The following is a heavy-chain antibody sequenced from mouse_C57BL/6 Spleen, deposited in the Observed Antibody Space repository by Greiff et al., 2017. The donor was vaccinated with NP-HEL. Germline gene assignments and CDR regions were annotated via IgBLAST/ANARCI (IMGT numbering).Heavy chain of an antibody. Sequence: VQLQQSGPELVKPGASVKISCKASGYTFTDYYVNWVKQSHGKSLEWIGDINPNNGGTSYNQKFKGKATLTVDKSSSTAYMELRSLTSEDSAVYYCARGYYGSSYVAYWGQGTLVTVSA. CDR2: INPNNGGT. CDR3: ARGYYGSSYVAY. CDR1: GYTFTDYY. J-gene: IGHJ3*01. V-gene: IGHV1-26*01. D-gene: IGHD1-1*01.